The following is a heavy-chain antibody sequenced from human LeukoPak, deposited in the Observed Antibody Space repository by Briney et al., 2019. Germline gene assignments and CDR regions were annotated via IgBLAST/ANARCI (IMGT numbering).Heavy chain of an antibody. D-gene: IGHD3-16*01. CDR1: GGTFSSYA. CDR3: ATGRVMITFGARYNWFDP. CDR2: IIPIFGTA. Sequence: GASVKVSCKASGGTFSSYAISWVRQAPGQGLEWMGGIIPIFGTANYAQKFQGRVAITADESTSTAYMELSSLRSEDTAVYYCATGRVMITFGARYNWFDPWGQGTLVTVSS. V-gene: IGHV1-69*01. J-gene: IGHJ5*02.